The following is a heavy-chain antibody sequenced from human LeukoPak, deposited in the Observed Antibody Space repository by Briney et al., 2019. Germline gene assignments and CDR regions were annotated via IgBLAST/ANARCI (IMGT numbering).Heavy chain of an antibody. CDR2: IYTSGST. J-gene: IGHJ5*02. CDR1: GGSISSYY. CDR3: ARWGVPAAKDNWFDP. V-gene: IGHV4-4*09. Sequence: SETLSLTCTVSGGSISSYYWRWIRQPPGKGLEWIGYIYTSGSTNYNPSLKSRVTISVDTSKNQFSLKLSSVTAADTAVYYCARWGVPAAKDNWFDPWGQGTLVTVSS. D-gene: IGHD2-2*01.